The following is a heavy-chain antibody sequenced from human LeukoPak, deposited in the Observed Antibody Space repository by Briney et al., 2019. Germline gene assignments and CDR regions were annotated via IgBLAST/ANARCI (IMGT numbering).Heavy chain of an antibody. J-gene: IGHJ4*02. CDR1: GFSFNSYG. CDR3: ARGPRLRRLLDY. V-gene: IGHV3-33*01. D-gene: IGHD3-16*01. Sequence: PGRSLRLSCAASGFSFNSYGMHWVRQAPGKGLEWVAVIWYDGSNEYYADSVKGRFTISRDNSKNTLYLQMNSLGAEDTAVYYCARGPRLRRLLDYWGQGTLVTVSS. CDR2: IWYDGSNE.